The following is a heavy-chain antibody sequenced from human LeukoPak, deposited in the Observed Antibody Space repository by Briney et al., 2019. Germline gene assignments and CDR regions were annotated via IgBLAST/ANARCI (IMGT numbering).Heavy chain of an antibody. J-gene: IGHJ4*02. V-gene: IGHV3-30*02. CDR3: AKDAGIYGSGTVDY. CDR1: GFPFSSYG. Sequence: GGSLRLSCAASGFPFSSYGMHWVRQAPGKGLEWVAFIRYDGSNKYYADSVKGPFTISRDNSKNTLYLQMNSLRAEDTAVYYCAKDAGIYGSGTVDYWGQGTLVTVSS. CDR2: IRYDGSNK. D-gene: IGHD3-10*01.